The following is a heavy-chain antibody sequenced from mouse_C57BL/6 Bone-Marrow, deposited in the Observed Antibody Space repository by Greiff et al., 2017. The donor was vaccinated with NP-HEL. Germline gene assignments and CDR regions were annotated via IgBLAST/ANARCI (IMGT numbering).Heavy chain of an antibody. J-gene: IGHJ3*01. V-gene: IGHV1-22*01. CDR3: ARAYYYGSSAWFAY. Sequence: EVQLQQSGPELVKPGASVKMSCKASGYTFTDYNMHWVKQSHGKSLEWIGYINPNNGGTSYNQKFKGKATLTVNKSSSTAYMELRSLTSEDSAVYYCARAYYYGSSAWFAYWGQGTLVTVSA. CDR2: INPNNGGT. CDR1: GYTFTDYN. D-gene: IGHD1-1*01.